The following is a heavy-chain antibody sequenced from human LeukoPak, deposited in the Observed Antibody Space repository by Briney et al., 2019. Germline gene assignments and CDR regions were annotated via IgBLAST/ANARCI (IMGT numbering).Heavy chain of an antibody. CDR1: GFTFSSYA. V-gene: IGHV3-23*01. Sequence: GGSLRLSCAASGFTFSSYAMSWVRQAPGKGLEWVSAINTSGGSTYYADSVKGRFTISRDNSKNTLYLQMNSLRAEDTAIYYCAKNGDRGAYCSGGSCYPYFYYYMDVWGKGTTVTISS. CDR2: INTSGGST. D-gene: IGHD2-15*01. J-gene: IGHJ6*03. CDR3: AKNGDRGAYCSGGSCYPYFYYYMDV.